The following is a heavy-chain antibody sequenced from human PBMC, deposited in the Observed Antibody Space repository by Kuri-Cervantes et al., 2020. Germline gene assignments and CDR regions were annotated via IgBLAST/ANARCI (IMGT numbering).Heavy chain of an antibody. CDR1: GFTFSSYW. Sequence: GESLKISCAASGFTFSSYWMNWVRQAPGKGLEWVSYISSSGSTIYYADSVKGRFTISRDNAKNSLYLQMNSLRAEDTAVYYCVRGGGIAAAVGYWGQGTLVTVSS. J-gene: IGHJ4*02. V-gene: IGHV3-48*04. CDR3: VRGGGIAAAVGY. CDR2: ISSSGSTI. D-gene: IGHD6-13*01.